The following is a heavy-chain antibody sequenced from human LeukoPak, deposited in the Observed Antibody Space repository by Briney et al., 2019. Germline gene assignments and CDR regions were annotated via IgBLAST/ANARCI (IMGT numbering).Heavy chain of an antibody. D-gene: IGHD6-19*01. J-gene: IGHJ4*02. Sequence: SETLSLTCAVYGGSFSGYYWSWIRQPPGKGLEWIGEINHSGSTNYNPSLKSRVTISVDTSKNQFSLKLYSVTAADTAVYYCAKEMGSSGWYYFDYWGQGTLVTVSS. CDR3: AKEMGSSGWYYFDY. V-gene: IGHV4-34*01. CDR1: GGSFSGYY. CDR2: INHSGST.